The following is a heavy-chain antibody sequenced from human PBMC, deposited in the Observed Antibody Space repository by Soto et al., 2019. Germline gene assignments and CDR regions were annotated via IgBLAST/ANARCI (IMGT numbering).Heavy chain of an antibody. V-gene: IGHV3-23*01. J-gene: IGHJ4*02. CDR3: AKDTRYCSGGSCEKNDY. CDR1: GFTFSSYA. CDR2: ISGSGGST. D-gene: IGHD2-15*01. Sequence: GGSLRLSCAASGFTFSSYAMSWVRQAPGKGLEWVSAISGSGGSTYYADSVKGRFTISRDNSKNTLYLQMNSLRAEDTAVYYCAKDTRYCSGGSCEKNDYWGQGTLVTVSS.